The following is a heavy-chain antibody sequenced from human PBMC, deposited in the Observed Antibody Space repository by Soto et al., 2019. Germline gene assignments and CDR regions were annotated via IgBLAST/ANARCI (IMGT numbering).Heavy chain of an antibody. Sequence: GASVKVSCKASGYTFTDYYLYWVRQAPGQGLEWMGWINPSSGGTKYAQKFQGRVTMTRDTSISTAYMEMSSLRSDDTAVYFCARDPSYPSIAAAGGYWGQGTLVTVSS. CDR2: INPSSGGT. CDR3: ARDPSYPSIAAAGGY. CDR1: GYTFTDYY. V-gene: IGHV1-2*02. D-gene: IGHD6-25*01. J-gene: IGHJ4*02.